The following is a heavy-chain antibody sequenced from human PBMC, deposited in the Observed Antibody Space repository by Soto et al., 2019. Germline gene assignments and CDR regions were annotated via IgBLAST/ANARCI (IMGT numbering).Heavy chain of an antibody. D-gene: IGHD6-19*01. Sequence: TGGSLRLSCAASGFTFSNYAMTWVRQAPGMGLEWVSSISGSGGSTYYADSVKGRFTISRDNSKDTVYLQMNSLRAEDTAVYYCAKGVPGIAVAGTGYFQHWGQGTLVTVSS. CDR2: ISGSGGST. CDR1: GFTFSNYA. V-gene: IGHV3-23*01. CDR3: AKGVPGIAVAGTGYFQH. J-gene: IGHJ1*01.